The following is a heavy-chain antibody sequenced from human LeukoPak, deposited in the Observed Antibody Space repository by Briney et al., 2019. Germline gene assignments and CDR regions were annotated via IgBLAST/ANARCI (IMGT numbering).Heavy chain of an antibody. J-gene: IGHJ4*02. CDR3: ARDLGGYDGDYFDY. Sequence: GGSLRLSCAGSGFTFNIFSMNWVRQAPGKGLEWVSSISSSSGYTYYTDSVKGRFTISRDNAKSSLFLQMNSLRADDTAVYYCARDLGGYDGDYFDYWGQGILVTVSS. V-gene: IGHV3-21*01. CDR2: ISSSSGYT. D-gene: IGHD5-12*01. CDR1: GFTFNIFS.